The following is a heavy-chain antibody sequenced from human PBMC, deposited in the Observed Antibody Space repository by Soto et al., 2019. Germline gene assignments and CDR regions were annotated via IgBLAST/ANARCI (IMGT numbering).Heavy chain of an antibody. Sequence: QVQLVQSGAEVKKPGASVKVSCKASGYTFTSYGISWVRQAPGQGLEWMGWISAYNGNTNYAQKLQGRVTMTTDTSKXKAYMGLRSLRADETAVYYCARFWFGTTIPPAVDIWGQGTMVTVSS. CDR2: ISAYNGNT. D-gene: IGHD3-10*01. CDR3: ARFWFGTTIPPAVDI. V-gene: IGHV1-18*01. J-gene: IGHJ3*02. CDR1: GYTFTSYG.